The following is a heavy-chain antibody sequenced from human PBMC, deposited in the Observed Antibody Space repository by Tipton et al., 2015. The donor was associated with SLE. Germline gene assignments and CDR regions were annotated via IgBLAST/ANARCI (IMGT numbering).Heavy chain of an antibody. CDR2: IYYSGST. Sequence: TLSLTCAVYGGSFSSYYWGWIRQPPGKGLEWIGSIYYSGSTYYNPSLKSRVTISVDTSKNQFSLKLSSVTAADTAVYYCAGDLSSGFPDVWGKGTTVTVSS. V-gene: IGHV4-34*01. J-gene: IGHJ6*04. D-gene: IGHD3-22*01. CDR1: GGSFSSYY. CDR3: AGDLSSGFPDV.